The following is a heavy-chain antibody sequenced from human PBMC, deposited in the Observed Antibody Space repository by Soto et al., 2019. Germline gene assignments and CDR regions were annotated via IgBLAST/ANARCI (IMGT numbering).Heavy chain of an antibody. V-gene: IGHV3-30-3*01. J-gene: IGHJ5*02. CDR2: ISYDGSNK. CDR1: GFTFSSYA. CDR3: ARDRDTVAGRKLIDNWFDP. D-gene: IGHD6-19*01. Sequence: GGSLRLSCAASGFTFSSYAMHWVRQAPGKGLEWVAVISYDGSNKYYADSVKGRFTISRDNSKNTLYLQMNSLRAEDTAVYYCARDRDTVAGRKLIDNWFDPWGQGTLVTVSS.